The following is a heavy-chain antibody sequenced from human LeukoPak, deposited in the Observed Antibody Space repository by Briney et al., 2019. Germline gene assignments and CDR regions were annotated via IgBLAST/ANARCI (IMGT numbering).Heavy chain of an antibody. CDR1: GFTFSSYA. CDR3: AKDRQSLGELSLDY. Sequence: GGSLRLSCAASGFTFSSYAMSWVRQAPGKGLEWVSAISGSGGSTYYADSVKGRFTISRDNYKNTLYLQMNSLRAEDTAVYYCAKDRQSLGELSLDYWGQGTLVTVSS. CDR2: ISGSGGST. V-gene: IGHV3-23*01. J-gene: IGHJ4*02. D-gene: IGHD3-16*02.